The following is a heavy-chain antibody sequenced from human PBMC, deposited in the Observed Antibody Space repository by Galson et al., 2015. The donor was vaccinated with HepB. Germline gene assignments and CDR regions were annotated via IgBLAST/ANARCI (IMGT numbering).Heavy chain of an antibody. CDR3: ARGGFTIFGVVIIKDYYYYYMDV. CDR1: GYTFTGYY. D-gene: IGHD3-3*01. V-gene: IGHV1-2*02. J-gene: IGHJ6*03. CDR2: INPNSGGT. Sequence: SVKVSCKASGYTFTGYYMHWVRQAPGQGLEWMGWINPNSGGTNYAQKFQGRVTMTRDTSISTAYMELSRLRSDDTAVYYCARGGFTIFGVVIIKDYYYYYMDVWGKGTTVTVSS.